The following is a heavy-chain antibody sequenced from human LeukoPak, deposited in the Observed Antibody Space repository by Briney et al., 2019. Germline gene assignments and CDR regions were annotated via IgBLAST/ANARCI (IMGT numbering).Heavy chain of an antibody. Sequence: QSGGSLRLSCAASGFTFTSYGMHWVRQAPGKGLEWVALITYDGYYKYYSDSVKGRFTISSDTSKNTLYPQMISLTAEDTAVYFCATVDYSRTYSVYASPRDGYWGQGTLVTVSS. CDR3: ATVDYSRTYSVYASPRDGY. CDR1: GFTFTSYG. V-gene: IGHV3-30*03. CDR2: ITYDGYYK. J-gene: IGHJ4*02. D-gene: IGHD5/OR15-5a*01.